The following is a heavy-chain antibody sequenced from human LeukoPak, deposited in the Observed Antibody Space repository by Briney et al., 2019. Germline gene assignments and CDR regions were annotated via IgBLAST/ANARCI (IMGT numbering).Heavy chain of an antibody. CDR1: GFIFSSFG. Sequence: GSLRLSCAASGFIFSSFGMNWVRQAPGKGLEWIGNIYYSGSTYYNPSLKSRVTISVDTSKNQFSLKLSSVTAADTAVYYCASYGDYARYFDYWGQGTLVTVSS. D-gene: IGHD4-17*01. J-gene: IGHJ4*02. V-gene: IGHV4-38-2*01. CDR3: ASYGDYARYFDY. CDR2: IYYSGST.